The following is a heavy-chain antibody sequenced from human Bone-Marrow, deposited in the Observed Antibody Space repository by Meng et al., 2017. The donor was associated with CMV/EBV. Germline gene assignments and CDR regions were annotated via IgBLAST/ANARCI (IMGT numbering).Heavy chain of an antibody. J-gene: IGHJ5*02. CDR2: IYYSGST. D-gene: IGHD2-2*01. Sequence: SETLSLTCTVSGGSISSSSYYWGWIRQPPGKGLEWIGSIYYSGSTYYNPSLKSRVTISVDTSKNQFSLKLSSVTAADTAVYYCARDSCSSTSCYHNWFDPWGQGTLVTVSS. CDR1: GGSISSSSYY. V-gene: IGHV4-39*07. CDR3: ARDSCSSTSCYHNWFDP.